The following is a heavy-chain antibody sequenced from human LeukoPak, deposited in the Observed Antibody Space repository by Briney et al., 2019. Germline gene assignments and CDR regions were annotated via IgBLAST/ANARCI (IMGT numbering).Heavy chain of an antibody. CDR3: ARALDYDYVWGSYRHPFDY. CDR1: GFTFSDYY. Sequence: GGSLRLSCAASGFTFSDYYMSWIRQAPGKGLEWVSSISSSSSYIYYADSVKGRFTISRDNAKNSLYLQMNSLRAEDTAVYYCARALDYDYVWGSYRHPFDYWGQGTLVTVSS. J-gene: IGHJ4*02. V-gene: IGHV3-11*06. CDR2: ISSSSSYI. D-gene: IGHD3-16*02.